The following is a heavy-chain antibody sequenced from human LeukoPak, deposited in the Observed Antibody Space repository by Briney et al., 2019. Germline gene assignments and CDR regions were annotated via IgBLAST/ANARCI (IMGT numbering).Heavy chain of an antibody. CDR3: ARGSTMVSYYYYGMDV. Sequence: ASVKVSCKASGYTFTGYDINWVRQATGQGLEWMGWMNPNSGNTGYAQKFQGRVTMTRNTSISTAYMELSSLRSEDTAVYYCARGSTMVSYYYYGMDVWGQGTTVTVSS. J-gene: IGHJ6*02. CDR1: GYTFTGYD. V-gene: IGHV1-8*01. D-gene: IGHD3-10*01. CDR2: MNPNSGNT.